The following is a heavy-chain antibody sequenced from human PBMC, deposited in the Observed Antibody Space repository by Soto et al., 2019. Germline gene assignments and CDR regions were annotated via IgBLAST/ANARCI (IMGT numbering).Heavy chain of an antibody. CDR2: ISPNSGGT. CDR1: GYTFTGYY. D-gene: IGHD3-22*01. Sequence: ASVKVSCKASGYTFTGYYLHWVRQAPGQGLEWMGWISPNSGGTKYAQNLQGRVTMTRDTSISTAYMKLSSLRSDDAAVYYCARDLGGDYDSSGYDYWGQGTLVTVSS. J-gene: IGHJ4*02. V-gene: IGHV1-2*02. CDR3: ARDLGGDYDSSGYDY.